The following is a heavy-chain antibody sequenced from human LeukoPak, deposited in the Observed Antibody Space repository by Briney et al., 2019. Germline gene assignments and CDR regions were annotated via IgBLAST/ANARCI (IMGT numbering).Heavy chain of an antibody. V-gene: IGHV1-69*06. D-gene: IGHD3-10*01. CDR3: ARGDAGGSGTLYGAFDI. CDR1: GDMFSIYA. CDR2: IIPMFGTA. J-gene: IGHJ3*02. Sequence: AASVKVSSKASGDMFSIYATSWVRQAPGQGLEWMGGIIPMFGTANYAQKFQGRVTITADKSTSTAYMALSSLRSEETAVHYCARGDAGGSGTLYGAFDIWGQGTMVTVSS.